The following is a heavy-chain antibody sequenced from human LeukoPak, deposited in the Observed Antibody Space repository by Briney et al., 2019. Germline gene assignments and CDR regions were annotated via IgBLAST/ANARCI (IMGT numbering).Heavy chain of an antibody. CDR2: INPSGGST. CDR3: ARTPGHSSSGYYDWDY. Sequence: GASVKVSCKASGYTFTSYYMHWVRQAPGQGLEWMGIINPSGGSTSYAQKFQGRVTMTRDTSTSTVYMELSSLRSEDTAVYYCARTPGHSSSGYYDWDYWGQGTLVTVSS. CDR1: GYTFTSYY. V-gene: IGHV1-46*01. D-gene: IGHD3-22*01. J-gene: IGHJ4*02.